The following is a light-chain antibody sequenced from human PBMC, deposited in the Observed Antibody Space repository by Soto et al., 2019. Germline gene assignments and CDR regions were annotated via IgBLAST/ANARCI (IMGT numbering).Light chain of an antibody. J-gene: IGLJ2*01. CDR1: SSDVGGYNY. Sequence: QSALTQPASVSRSPGQSITISCTGTSSDVGGYNYVSWYQHHPGKAPKLMIYEVSNRPSGVSHRFSGSKSGNTASLTISGLLAEDDADYYCSSYTSTSTLVIFGGGTKLTVL. CDR3: SSYTSTSTLVI. V-gene: IGLV2-14*01. CDR2: EVS.